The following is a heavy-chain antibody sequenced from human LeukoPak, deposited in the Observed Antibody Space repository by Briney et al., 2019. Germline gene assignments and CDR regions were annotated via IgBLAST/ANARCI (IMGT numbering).Heavy chain of an antibody. CDR1: GFTFSSYA. CDR3: AREGSIVATIGYFDY. V-gene: IGHV3-30*04. Sequence: PGGSLRLSCAASGFTFSSYAMHWVRQAPGKGLEWVAVISYDGSNKYCADSVKGRFTISRDNSKNTLYLQMNSLRAEDTAVYYCAREGSIVATIGYFDYWGQGTLVTVSP. J-gene: IGHJ4*02. D-gene: IGHD5-12*01. CDR2: ISYDGSNK.